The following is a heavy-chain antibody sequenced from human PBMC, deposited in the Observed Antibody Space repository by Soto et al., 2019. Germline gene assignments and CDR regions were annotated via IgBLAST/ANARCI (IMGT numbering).Heavy chain of an antibody. D-gene: IGHD1-20*01. CDR3: ARDRSDNSNSYHSFDI. J-gene: IGHJ3*02. CDR2: ISDTGTT. CDR1: SGASSSRGHD. V-gene: IGHV4-61*08. Sequence: PSELLSRPYSVASGASSSRGHDCIMNQHRPGKGLEWIAYISDTGTTNYNPSLKSRVTISLDMSKNRVSLRLDSVTAADTAVYYCARDRSDNSNSYHSFDIWGTALMVTVS.